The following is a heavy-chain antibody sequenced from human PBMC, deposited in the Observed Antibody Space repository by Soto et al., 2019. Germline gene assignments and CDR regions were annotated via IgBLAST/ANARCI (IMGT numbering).Heavy chain of an antibody. CDR1: GFSFSDYA. CDR3: AKRVTGYRSRTSCYFDK. CDR2: ISGGGLTT. Sequence: EVQLLESGGGLVQSGGSLRLSCEVSGFSFSDYAMTWVRQAPGKGLDWVATISGGGLTTYDADSVKGRFTISRDNFKNTLYLQMNSLSAEDTAVYFCAKRVTGYRSRTSCYFDKWGQGTLVTVSS. J-gene: IGHJ4*02. V-gene: IGHV3-23*01. D-gene: IGHD2-2*01.